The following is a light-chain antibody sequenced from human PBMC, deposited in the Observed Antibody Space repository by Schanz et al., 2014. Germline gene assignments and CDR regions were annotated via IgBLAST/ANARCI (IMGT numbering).Light chain of an antibody. J-gene: IGKJ2*01. CDR2: EVS. Sequence: DISLTQSPLSLPVTPGEPASISCRSNESLLHSNGYNYLDWYLQKSGQSPQLLIYEVSNRFSGVPDRFSGSGSGTDFTLKISRVEAEDVGVYYCMESLQTPYTFGQGTKLEIK. CDR1: ESLLHSNGYNY. V-gene: IGKV2D-29*02. CDR3: MESLQTPYT.